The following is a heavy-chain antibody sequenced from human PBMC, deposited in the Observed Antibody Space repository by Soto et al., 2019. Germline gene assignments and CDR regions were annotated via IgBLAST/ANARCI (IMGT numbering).Heavy chain of an antibody. CDR1: GFTFSNFW. V-gene: IGHV3-74*01. J-gene: IGHJ6*02. CDR3: VRGYSYGSYPYYYYGMDV. Sequence: EVQLVESGGGLVQPGGSLRLSCAASGFTFSNFWMHWVRQAPGKGLVWVSRINSDGSSTNYAESVKGRSTISRDNAKNTLYLQMISLRAEDTDVYYCVRGYSYGSYPYYYYGMDVWGQGTTVTVSS. CDR2: INSDGSST. D-gene: IGHD5-18*01.